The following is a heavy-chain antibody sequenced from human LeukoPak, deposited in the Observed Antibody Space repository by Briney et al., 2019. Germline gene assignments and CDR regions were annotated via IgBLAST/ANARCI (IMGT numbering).Heavy chain of an antibody. Sequence: ASVKVSCKASGYSFTSHYMHWVRQAPGHGLEWMGLINPSGSSTLYAQKFQGRVTMTRDMSTTTDYMELSSLRAEDTAVYYCARDNSVGDIAWWFDPWGQGTLVTVSS. CDR3: ARDNSVGDIAWWFDP. CDR2: INPSGSST. D-gene: IGHD3-16*02. V-gene: IGHV1-46*01. J-gene: IGHJ5*02. CDR1: GYSFTSHY.